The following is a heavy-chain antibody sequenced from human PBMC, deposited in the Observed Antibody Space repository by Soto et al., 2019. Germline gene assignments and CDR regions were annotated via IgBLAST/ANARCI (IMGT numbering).Heavy chain of an antibody. Sequence: QVQLQESGPGLVKPSGTLSLTCAVSGGSISSSDWWSWVRQPPGKGLEWIGEIFHSGSTNYNPSLKRRVTISVDKSKNQFSLKLSSVTAADTAMYYCARVPSSWGWFDPWGQGTLVTVSS. CDR1: GGSISSSDW. CDR3: ARVPSSWGWFDP. J-gene: IGHJ5*02. V-gene: IGHV4-4*02. D-gene: IGHD3-16*01. CDR2: IFHSGST.